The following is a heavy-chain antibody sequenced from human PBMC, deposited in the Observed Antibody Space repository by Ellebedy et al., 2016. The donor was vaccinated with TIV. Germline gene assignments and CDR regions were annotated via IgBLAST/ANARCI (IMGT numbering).Heavy chain of an antibody. CDR1: GGSVSSGSYY. CDR2: IFYSGST. CDR3: ARAGYSSDKEYFHH. Sequence: MPSETLSLTCTVSGGSVSSGSYYWSWIRQPPGKGLEWIGNIFYSGSTNYNPSLKRRVTMSVDTSKNQFSLKVSSVTAADTAVYYCARAGYSSDKEYFHHWGQGTLVTVSS. V-gene: IGHV4-61*01. J-gene: IGHJ1*01. D-gene: IGHD6-19*01.